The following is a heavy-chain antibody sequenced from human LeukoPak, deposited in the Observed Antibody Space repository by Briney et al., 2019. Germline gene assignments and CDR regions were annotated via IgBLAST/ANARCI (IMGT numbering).Heavy chain of an antibody. Sequence: GASVKVSCKASGYTFTSYGISWVRQAPGQGLEWMGWISAYNGNTNYAQKLQGRVTMSTDTSTSTAYMELRSLRSDDTAVYYCARGVLGMATILEDAFDIWGQGTMVTVSS. CDR3: ARGVLGMATILEDAFDI. CDR1: GYTFTSYG. V-gene: IGHV1-18*01. D-gene: IGHD5-24*01. CDR2: ISAYNGNT. J-gene: IGHJ3*02.